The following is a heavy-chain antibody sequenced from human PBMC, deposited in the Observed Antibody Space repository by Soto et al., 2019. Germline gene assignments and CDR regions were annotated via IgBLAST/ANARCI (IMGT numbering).Heavy chain of an antibody. D-gene: IGHD6-19*01. CDR2: IIPIFGTA. CDR1: GGTFSSYA. Sequence: SVKVCCKASGGTFSSYAISWVRQAPGQGLEWMAGIIPIFGTANYAQKFQGRVTITADESTSTAYMELSSLRSVDTAVYYCASRDSSGWYKYYYYYYGRDVWGRGTTVTVSS. V-gene: IGHV1-69*13. J-gene: IGHJ6*02. CDR3: ASRDSSGWYKYYYYYYGRDV.